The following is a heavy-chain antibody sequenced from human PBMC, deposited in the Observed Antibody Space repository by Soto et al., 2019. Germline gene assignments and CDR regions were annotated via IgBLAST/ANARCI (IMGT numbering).Heavy chain of an antibody. CDR3: ARGYCSGGSCYPVLRGYNWFDP. CDR1: GGSIRSYD. J-gene: IGHJ5*02. Sequence: SETLALTCTFSGGSIRSYDWSLIRQPPGKGLEWIGYIYYSGSTNYNPSLKSRVTISVDTSKNQFSLKLSSVTAADTAVYYCARGYCSGGSCYPVLRGYNWFDPRGQGTLVTVSS. V-gene: IGHV4-59*08. CDR2: IYYSGST. D-gene: IGHD2-15*01.